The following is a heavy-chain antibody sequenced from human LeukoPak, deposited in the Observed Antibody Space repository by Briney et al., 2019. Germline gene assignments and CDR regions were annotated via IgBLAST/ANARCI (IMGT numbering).Heavy chain of an antibody. V-gene: IGHV4-59*01. CDR1: GGSISSYY. D-gene: IGHD2-2*01. J-gene: IGHJ4*02. Sequence: SETLSLTCTVSGGSISSYYWNWIRQPPGKGLEWIGSIFYSGSTNYNPSLKSRVTMSLDTSKNQFSLKLNYVTAADTAMYYCARGCGGGPIPAAVDSWGQGTLVTVSS. CDR2: IFYSGST. CDR3: ARGCGGGPIPAAVDS.